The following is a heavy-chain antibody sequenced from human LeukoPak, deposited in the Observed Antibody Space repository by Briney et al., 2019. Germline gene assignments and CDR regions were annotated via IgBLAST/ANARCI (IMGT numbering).Heavy chain of an antibody. V-gene: IGHV7-4-1*02. CDR2: INPNTGNP. CDR3: AARGGPGSFDAFDI. D-gene: IGHD3-10*01. CDR1: GHTLSSYA. Sequence: ASVKVSCKASGHTLSSYAMTWVRQAPGQGLEWMGWINPNTGNPIYAQDFKGRFVFSLDTSVNTAYLQISSLKPEDSAVYYCAARGGPGSFDAFDIWGQGTMVTVSP. J-gene: IGHJ3*02.